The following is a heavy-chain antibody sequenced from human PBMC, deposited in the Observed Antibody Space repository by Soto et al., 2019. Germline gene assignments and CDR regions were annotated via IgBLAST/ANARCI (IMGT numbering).Heavy chain of an antibody. CDR2: ISSSSSYI. CDR3: ARDSGIAVAGTGGYFQH. D-gene: IGHD6-19*01. Sequence: GGSLRLSCAASGFTFSSYSMNWVRQAPGKGLEWVSSISSSSSYIYYADSVKGRFTISRDNAKNSLYLQMNSLRAEDTAVYYCARDSGIAVAGTGGYFQHWGQGTLVTVSS. V-gene: IGHV3-21*01. J-gene: IGHJ1*01. CDR1: GFTFSSYS.